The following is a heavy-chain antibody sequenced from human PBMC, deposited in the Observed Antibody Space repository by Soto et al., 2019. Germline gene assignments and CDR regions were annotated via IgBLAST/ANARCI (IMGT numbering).Heavy chain of an antibody. CDR1: GYTFPNYY. CDR2: SNPSGST. J-gene: IGHJ6*02. CDR3: AREAGVAIFGVVSDYGMDV. V-gene: IGHV1-46*01. Sequence: QVQLVQSGAELKKPGASVTVSCRASGYTFPNYYIHWVRQAPGQGLEWMGISNPSGSTTYAQKFQGRVNLTRDTSTSTVYMELSRLRSEDAAVYDCAREAGVAIFGVVSDYGMDVWGQGTTVTVSS. D-gene: IGHD3-3*02.